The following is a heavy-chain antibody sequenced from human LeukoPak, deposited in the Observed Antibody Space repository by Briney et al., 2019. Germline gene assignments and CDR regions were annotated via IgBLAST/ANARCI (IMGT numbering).Heavy chain of an antibody. CDR2: IYYSGGT. V-gene: IGHV4-59*01. J-gene: IGHJ4*02. CDR3: ARSPTGGSPLFDY. CDR1: GGSISTYY. D-gene: IGHD2-15*01. Sequence: SETLSLTCTVSGGSISTYYWSWIRQPPGKGLEWIGYIYYSGGTNYNPSLKSRLTISVDTSKNQCSLRLSSVTAADTAVYYCARSPTGGSPLFDYWGQGTLVTVSS.